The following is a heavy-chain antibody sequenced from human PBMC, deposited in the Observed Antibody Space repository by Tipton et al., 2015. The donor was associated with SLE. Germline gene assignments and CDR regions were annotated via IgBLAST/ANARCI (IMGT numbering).Heavy chain of an antibody. J-gene: IGHJ4*02. CDR3: ARAARSIFGVAYFDY. CDR1: GGSFRGYY. D-gene: IGHD3-3*01. Sequence: GLVKPSETLSLTCDVYGGSFRGYYWSWIRQPPGKGLKWIGEINHSGSTNYNPSLESRVTISVDTSKNQFSLKLSSVTAADTAVYYCARAARSIFGVAYFDYWGQGTLVTVSS. V-gene: IGHV4-34*01. CDR2: INHSGST.